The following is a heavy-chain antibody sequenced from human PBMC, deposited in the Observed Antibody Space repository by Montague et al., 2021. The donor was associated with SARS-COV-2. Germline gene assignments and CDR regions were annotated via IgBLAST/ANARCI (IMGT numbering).Heavy chain of an antibody. J-gene: IGHJ6*02. Sequence: SETLSLTCAVSGGSISSSNWWSWVRQPPGKGLEWIGEIYHSGSTNYNPSLKSRATISVDKSKNQFSLKLSSVTAADTAVYYCAREPYYYDSSGYPYYYYYGMDVWGQGTTVTVSS. CDR3: AREPYYYDSSGYPYYYYYGMDV. V-gene: IGHV4-4*02. CDR1: GGSISSSNW. CDR2: IYHSGST. D-gene: IGHD3-22*01.